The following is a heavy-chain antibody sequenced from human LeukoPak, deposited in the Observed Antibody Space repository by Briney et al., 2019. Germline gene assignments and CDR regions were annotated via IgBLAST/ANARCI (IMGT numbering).Heavy chain of an antibody. Sequence: KTSETLSLTCIVSGGSISSSYWTWIRQSPGKGLEWIGYILYSGSTRYNPSLASRVTMSVDTSKNQFSVKVTSVTAEDTAVYYCARDRGAAIDIWGQGTMVTVSS. D-gene: IGHD3-10*01. CDR3: ARDRGAAIDI. V-gene: IGHV4-59*01. CDR2: ILYSGST. J-gene: IGHJ3*02. CDR1: GGSISSSY.